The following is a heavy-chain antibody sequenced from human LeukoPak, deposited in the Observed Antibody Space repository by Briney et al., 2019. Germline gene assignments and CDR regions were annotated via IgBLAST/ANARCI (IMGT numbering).Heavy chain of an antibody. J-gene: IGHJ5*02. Sequence: PGGSLRLSCAASGFSFSSYGMHWVRQAPGEGLEWVAVISYDGSNKYHADSVKGRFTISRDNSKNTLYLQMNSLRVEDTAVYYCAKGGIPDDPWGQGTLVTVSS. CDR3: AKGGIPDDP. CDR1: GFSFSSYG. V-gene: IGHV3-30*18. CDR2: ISYDGSNK. D-gene: IGHD2-21*01.